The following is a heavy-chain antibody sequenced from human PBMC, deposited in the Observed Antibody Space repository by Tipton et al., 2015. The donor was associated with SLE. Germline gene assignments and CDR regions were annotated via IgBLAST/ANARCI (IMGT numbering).Heavy chain of an antibody. Sequence: GSLRLSCAASGFTFSIYGMHWVRQAPGKGLEWVAFIRYDGATEYYAESVKGRFTISRDNFENTVYLHMNSLRRGDTAVYYCAKNLNGNFDFWSGPEHWGQGTLVSVSS. CDR1: GFTFSIYG. D-gene: IGHD3-3*01. J-gene: IGHJ4*02. CDR2: IRYDGATE. CDR3: AKNLNGNFDFWSGPEH. V-gene: IGHV3-30*02.